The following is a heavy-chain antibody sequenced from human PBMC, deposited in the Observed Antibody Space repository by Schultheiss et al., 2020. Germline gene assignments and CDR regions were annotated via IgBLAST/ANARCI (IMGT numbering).Heavy chain of an antibody. CDR3: ARHWVVPAATTYYYYYYMDV. J-gene: IGHJ6*03. CDR2: IDPSDSYT. D-gene: IGHD2-2*01. CDR1: GYSFTSYW. Sequence: GGSLRLSCKGSGYSFTSYWISWVRQMPGKGLEWMGRIDPSDSYTNYSPSFQGHVTISADKSISTAYLQWSSLKASDTAMYYCARHWVVPAATTYYYYYYMDVWGKGTTVTVYS. V-gene: IGHV5-10-1*01.